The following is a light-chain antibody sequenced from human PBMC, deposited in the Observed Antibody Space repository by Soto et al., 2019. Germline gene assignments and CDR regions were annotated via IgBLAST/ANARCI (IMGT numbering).Light chain of an antibody. J-gene: IGKJ1*01. CDR1: QDISND. CDR2: TAS. CDR3: LQDYNYPWT. V-gene: IGKV1-6*01. Sequence: AIQMTQSPTSLSASVGDSVTITCRASQDISNDLGWYQEKPGKAPKLLISTASSLLSGVPSRFSGSGSGTDFTLTISSQQPEDFATYYCLQDYNYPWTFGQGTNVEVK.